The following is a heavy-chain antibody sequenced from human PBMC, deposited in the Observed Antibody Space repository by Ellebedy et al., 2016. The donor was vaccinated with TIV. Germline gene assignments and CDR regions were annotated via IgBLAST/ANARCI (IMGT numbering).Heavy chain of an antibody. CDR1: GFTFSIYA. V-gene: IGHV3-23*01. CDR2: IYASGDNT. J-gene: IGHJ3*01. Sequence: GGSLRLXXAASGFTFSIYAMSWVRQAPGKGLEWVSTIYASGDNTDYADSVKGRFTISRDNSKNTLYLQRNSLRADDTAIYYCAKDGVGAIAFDLWGQGTMVTVSS. CDR3: AKDGVGAIAFDL. D-gene: IGHD1-26*01.